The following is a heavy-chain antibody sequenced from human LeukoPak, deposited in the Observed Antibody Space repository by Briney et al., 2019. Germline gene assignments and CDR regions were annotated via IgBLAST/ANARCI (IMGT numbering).Heavy chain of an antibody. CDR1: GFTVSSNY. V-gene: IGHV3-53*01. CDR2: IYSGGST. Sequence: PGGSLRLSCAASGFTVSSNYMSWVRKAPGKGLEWVSVIYSGGSTYYADSVKGRFTISRDNSKNTLYLQMNSLRAEDTAVYYCARDPGGGYYYGAFDIWGQGTMVTVSS. CDR3: ARDPGGGYYYGAFDI. D-gene: IGHD3-22*01. J-gene: IGHJ3*02.